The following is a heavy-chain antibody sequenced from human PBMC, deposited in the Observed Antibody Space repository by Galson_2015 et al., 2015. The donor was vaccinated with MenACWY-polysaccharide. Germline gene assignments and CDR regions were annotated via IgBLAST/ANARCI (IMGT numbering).Heavy chain of an antibody. V-gene: IGHV2-5*02. Sequence: PARVKPTQPLKLPCTFSGFSVCTTGVGGGWIRQSPGKALEWQAVINREDEKRYSPSLKTRLTITKDTSRSQVVLTMTNMDPVDTGTYYCAHSRYSTDGVYYRGIADYWGQGTLVTVSS. D-gene: IGHD2-8*01. CDR2: INREDEK. CDR1: GFSVCTTGVG. J-gene: IGHJ4*02. CDR3: AHSRYSTDGVYYRGIADY.